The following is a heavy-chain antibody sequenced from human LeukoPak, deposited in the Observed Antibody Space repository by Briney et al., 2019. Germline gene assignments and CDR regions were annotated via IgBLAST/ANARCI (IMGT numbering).Heavy chain of an antibody. CDR2: INHSGST. J-gene: IGHJ3*02. CDR1: GGSFSGYY. CDR3: ARHAPYYDYVWGSYRYDPDAFDI. D-gene: IGHD3-16*02. V-gene: IGHV4-34*01. Sequence: SETLSLTXAVYGGSFSGYYWSWIRQPPGKGLEWIGEINHSGSTNYNPSLKSRVTISVDTSKNQFSLKLSSVTAADTAVYYCARHAPYYDYVWGSYRYDPDAFDIWGQGTMVTVSS.